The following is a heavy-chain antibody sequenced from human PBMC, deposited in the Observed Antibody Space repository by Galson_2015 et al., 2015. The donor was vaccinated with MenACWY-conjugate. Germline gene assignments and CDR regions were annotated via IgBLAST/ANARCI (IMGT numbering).Heavy chain of an antibody. J-gene: IGHJ4*02. D-gene: IGHD2-15*01. CDR3: ARRHCSSGSCFFDY. Sequence: SLTCTVSGGSISSYYLSWIRQPPGKGLEWIGYIYYSGTTKYNPSLKSRVTISADTSKTQFSLRLNSVTAADTAVYYCARRHCSSGSCFFDYWGQGSLVTVSS. V-gene: IGHV4-59*08. CDR1: GGSISSYY. CDR2: IYYSGTT.